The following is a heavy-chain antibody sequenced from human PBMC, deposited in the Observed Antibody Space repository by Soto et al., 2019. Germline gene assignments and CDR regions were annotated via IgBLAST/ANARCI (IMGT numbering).Heavy chain of an antibody. J-gene: IGHJ4*02. CDR3: ARDPTTYTMVRGVITD. V-gene: IGHV1-69*08. CDR1: GGTFSSYT. Sequence: QVQLVQSGAEVKKPGSSVKVSCKASGGTFSSYTISWVRQAPGQGLEWMGRIIPILGIANYAQKFQGRVTITADKSTSTAYMELSSLRSEDTAVYYCARDPTTYTMVRGVITDWGQGTLVTVSS. CDR2: IIPILGIA. D-gene: IGHD3-10*01.